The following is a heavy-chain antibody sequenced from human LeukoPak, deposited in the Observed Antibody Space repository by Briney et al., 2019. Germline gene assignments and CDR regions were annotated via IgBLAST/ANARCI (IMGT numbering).Heavy chain of an antibody. CDR1: GFTFSSYA. Sequence: GGSLRLSCAASGFTFSSYAMHWVRQAPGKGLEWVAVISYDGSNKYYADSVKGRFTTSRDNSKNTLYLQMNSLRAEDTAVYYCARGHQAFDIWGQGTMVTVSS. CDR2: ISYDGSNK. CDR3: ARGHQAFDI. V-gene: IGHV3-30-3*01. J-gene: IGHJ3*02.